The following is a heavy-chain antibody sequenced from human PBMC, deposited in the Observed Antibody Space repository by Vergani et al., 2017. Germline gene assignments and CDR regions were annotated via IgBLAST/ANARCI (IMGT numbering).Heavy chain of an antibody. V-gene: IGHV3-33*01. D-gene: IGHD1-14*01. CDR1: GFTFNQYG. CDR2: TWYDGNNK. J-gene: IGHJ5*02. CDR3: ARDLRLLYNRFDP. Sequence: QVQLVESGGGVVQPGRSLRLSCAASGFTFNQYGMHWVRQAPVKGLEWVAVTWYDGNNKQYADSVKGRFTISRDNSKSTMYLQMNSLRDEDTGVYYCARDLRLLYNRFDPWGQGTLVTVSS.